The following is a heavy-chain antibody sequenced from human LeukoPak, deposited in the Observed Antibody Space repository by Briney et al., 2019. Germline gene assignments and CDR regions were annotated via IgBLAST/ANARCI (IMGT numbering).Heavy chain of an antibody. Sequence: GGSLRLSCAASGFTFTSRHIHWVRQAPGKGLDWVALVYYDGSNKYYADSVKGRFTISRDNTKNTLYLQMHSLRAEDTAVYFCARELSAGTLDFDNRGRGTLVTVSS. J-gene: IGHJ4*02. V-gene: IGHV3-33*01. CDR1: GFTFTSRH. D-gene: IGHD6-13*01. CDR2: VYYDGSNK. CDR3: ARELSAGTLDFDN.